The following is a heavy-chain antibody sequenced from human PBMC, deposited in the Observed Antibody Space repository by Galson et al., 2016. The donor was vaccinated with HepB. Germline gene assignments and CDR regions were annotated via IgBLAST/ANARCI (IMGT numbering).Heavy chain of an antibody. CDR2: VSGSGDNT. V-gene: IGHV3-23*01. D-gene: IGHD4-23*01. CDR3: AKDRNTVVTYGMDV. Sequence: SLRLSCAASGFTFKNYAMNWVRQAPGKGLEWVSVVSGSGDNTYYADSVKGRLTISRDNSNNTLFLQMNSLRVEDTAVYYCAKDRNTVVTYGMDVWGQGTTVTVSS. J-gene: IGHJ6*02. CDR1: GFTFKNYA.